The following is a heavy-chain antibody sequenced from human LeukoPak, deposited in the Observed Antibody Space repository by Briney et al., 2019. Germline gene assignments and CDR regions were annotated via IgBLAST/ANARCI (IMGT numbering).Heavy chain of an antibody. Sequence: PSETLSLTCTVSGYSLTSGYYWGWIRQPPGKGLEWIASIFHSGSAFYNPSVKSRVTISVDTSKNQFSLKLSSVTAADTAVYYCARDRLWFGESNWGQGTLVTVSS. J-gene: IGHJ4*02. CDR2: IFHSGSA. D-gene: IGHD3-10*01. CDR1: GYSLTSGYY. V-gene: IGHV4-38-2*02. CDR3: ARDRLWFGESN.